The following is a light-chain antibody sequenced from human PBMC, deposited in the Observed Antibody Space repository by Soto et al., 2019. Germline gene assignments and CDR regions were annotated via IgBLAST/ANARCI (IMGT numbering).Light chain of an antibody. CDR3: SSYTSSTTPV. Sequence: QSVLTQPASVSGSPGQSITISCTGTSSDVGGYNYVSWYQHHPGKAPKLMIYDVTNRPSGVSNRFSGSKSGNTASLTISGLQAEDEADYYCSSYTSSTTPVFGTGTKLTVL. CDR2: DVT. CDR1: SSDVGGYNY. J-gene: IGLJ1*01. V-gene: IGLV2-14*03.